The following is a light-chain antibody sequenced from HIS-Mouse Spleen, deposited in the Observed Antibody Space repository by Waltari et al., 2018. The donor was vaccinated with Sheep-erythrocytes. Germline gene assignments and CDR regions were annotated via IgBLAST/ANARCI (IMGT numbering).Light chain of an antibody. Sequence: QSALTQPASVSGSPGQSITISCTGTSSAVGVYNYVSWYQQHPGKAPKFMIYECSNRSSGVSNRSSGAKSGNTASLTISGLQAEDEADYYCSSYTSSSTLVFGTGTKVTVL. CDR2: ECS. V-gene: IGLV2-14*03. J-gene: IGLJ1*01. CDR1: SSAVGVYNY. CDR3: SSYTSSSTLV.